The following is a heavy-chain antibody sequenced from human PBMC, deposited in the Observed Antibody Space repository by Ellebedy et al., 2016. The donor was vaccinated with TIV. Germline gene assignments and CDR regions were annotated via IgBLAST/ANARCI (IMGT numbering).Heavy chain of an antibody. CDR1: GDTFNNYA. D-gene: IGHD2-21*02. CDR2: IIPTFGTT. V-gene: IGHV1-69*06. Sequence: AASVKVSCKASGDTFNNYAITWVRQAPGQGLEWMGAIIPTFGTTKYAEKFQGRVTMTADKSTNTAYMELSSLRSDDTANYYCARLSFCGGDCYNPWGFDFWGQGTLLTVSS. CDR3: ARLSFCGGDCYNPWGFDF. J-gene: IGHJ4*02.